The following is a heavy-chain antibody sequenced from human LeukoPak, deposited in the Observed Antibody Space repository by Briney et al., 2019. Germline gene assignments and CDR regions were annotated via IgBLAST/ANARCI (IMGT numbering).Heavy chain of an antibody. CDR1: GGSISSDNYY. J-gene: IGHJ4*02. CDR3: ARDGIAATGLTFDY. Sequence: SETLSLTCTVSGGSISSDNYYWSWIRHHPRKGLECIGYIYYNGATYYNPSLQSRVTISIDPSNNQFSLKLSSVTAADTAVYYCARDGIAATGLTFDYWGQGTLVTVST. V-gene: IGHV4-30-4*01. CDR2: IYYNGAT. D-gene: IGHD6-13*01.